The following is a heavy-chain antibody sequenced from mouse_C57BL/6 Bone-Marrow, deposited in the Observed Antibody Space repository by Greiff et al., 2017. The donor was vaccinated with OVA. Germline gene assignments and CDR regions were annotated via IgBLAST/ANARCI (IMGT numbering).Heavy chain of an antibody. CDR3: AGWEFAY. D-gene: IGHD4-1*01. CDR1: GYTFTSYW. J-gene: IGHJ3*01. CDR2: IDPSDGYT. V-gene: IGHV1-50*01. Sequence: QVQLQQPGAELVKPGASVKLSCKASGYTFTSYWIQWVKQRPGQGLEWIGEIDPSDGYTNYNQKFKGKATVTVDTSSSTANMQLSSLTSEGSAVYYCAGWEFAYWGQGTLVTVSA.